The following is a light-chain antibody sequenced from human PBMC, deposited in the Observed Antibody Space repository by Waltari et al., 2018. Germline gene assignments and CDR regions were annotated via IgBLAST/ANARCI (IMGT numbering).Light chain of an antibody. J-gene: IGKJ2*01. Sequence: DIQMTQSPSSLSASVGDKVTITCRASQGINNALGWYQQKPAKAPRLLIYAVSNLQSVVPSRFSVSGSGTDFTLTISSLQPEDFAVYYCQQRNSYPYTFGQGTKVEIK. V-gene: IGKV1-17*01. CDR1: QGINNA. CDR2: AVS. CDR3: QQRNSYPYT.